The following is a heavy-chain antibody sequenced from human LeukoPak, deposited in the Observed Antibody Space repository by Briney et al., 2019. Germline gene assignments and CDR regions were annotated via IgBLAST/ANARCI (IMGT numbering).Heavy chain of an antibody. J-gene: IGHJ3*02. V-gene: IGHV3-49*03. CDR1: GFTLGDYA. Sequence: PGGSLRLSCTASGFTLGDYAMNWFRQAPGKGLEWVGFVRNQAYGGTTEYAASVKGRFTISRDDSKSIAYLQMNSLKSEDTAVYYCTRDRIGTGTTGDAFDIWGQGTMLIVSS. CDR2: VRNQAYGGTT. D-gene: IGHD1-1*01. CDR3: TRDRIGTGTTGDAFDI.